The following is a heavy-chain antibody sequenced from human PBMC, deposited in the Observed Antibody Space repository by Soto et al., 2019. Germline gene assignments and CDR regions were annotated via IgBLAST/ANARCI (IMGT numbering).Heavy chain of an antibody. CDR3: ARDRGYCSGGSCGIPSGYYGMDV. Sequence: QVQLVQSGAEVKKPGASVKVSCKASGYTFTGYYMHWVRQAPGQGLEWMGWINPNSGGTNYEQKVQGWLTMTRDTSISTAYMELSRLRSDDTAVYYCARDRGYCSGGSCGIPSGYYGMDVWGQGTTVTVSS. J-gene: IGHJ6*02. CDR1: GYTFTGYY. D-gene: IGHD2-15*01. CDR2: INPNSGGT. V-gene: IGHV1-2*04.